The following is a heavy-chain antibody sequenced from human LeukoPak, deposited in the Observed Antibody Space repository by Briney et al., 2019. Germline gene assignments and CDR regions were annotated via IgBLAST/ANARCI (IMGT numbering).Heavy chain of an antibody. CDR3: AKERYDSSAPGSFDY. D-gene: IGHD3-22*01. J-gene: IGHJ4*02. CDR1: GGSISSGDYY. Sequence: PSETLSLTCTGSGGSISSGDYYWSWIRQPPGKGLESVSFISGSGGSTYYADSVKGRFTISRDNSKNTLHLQMNSLRAEDTALYYCAKERYDSSAPGSFDYWGQGTLVTVSS. CDR2: ISGSGGST. V-gene: IGHV3-23*01.